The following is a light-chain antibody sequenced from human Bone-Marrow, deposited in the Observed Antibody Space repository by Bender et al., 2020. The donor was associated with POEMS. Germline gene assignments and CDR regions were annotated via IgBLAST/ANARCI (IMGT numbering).Light chain of an antibody. J-gene: IGLJ3*02. V-gene: IGLV2-14*02. CDR2: EVR. CDR1: SSDVGAYNL. CDR3: SSYTSSSTLL. Sequence: QSALTQPASVSGSPGQSITISCTGASSDVGAYNLVSWYQQHPGKAPKLLIYEVRKRPSGVSNRFSGSKSDNTASLTISGLQAEDEADYYCSSYTSSSTLLFGGGTKLTVL.